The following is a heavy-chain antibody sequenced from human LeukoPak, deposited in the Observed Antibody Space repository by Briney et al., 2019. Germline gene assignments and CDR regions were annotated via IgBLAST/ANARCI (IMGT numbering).Heavy chain of an antibody. CDR1: VFGLCVYY. D-gene: IGHD3-10*01. Sequence: SLRLSPAVSVFGLCVYYMGWSPQSPGEGDGWVSYISSSGSTIYYADSVKCLFTISRDNAKTSLYLQMNSLRAEDTAVYYCARDMAVPGVIITYYFDYWGQGTLVTASS. CDR2: ISSSGSTI. J-gene: IGHJ4*02. V-gene: IGHV3-11*01. CDR3: ARDMAVPGVIITYYFDY.